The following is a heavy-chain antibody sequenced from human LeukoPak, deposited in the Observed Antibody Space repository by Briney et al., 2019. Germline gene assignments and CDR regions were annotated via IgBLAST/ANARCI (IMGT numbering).Heavy chain of an antibody. CDR2: IYHSGST. J-gene: IGHJ4*02. CDR3: ARVPITDTYYYDSSGYNVFDY. Sequence: ASETLSLTCAVSGYFISIGYYWGWIRQPPGKGLEWSGSIYHSGSTYYNPSLKSRLTISVDTSKNQFSLKLSSVTAADTSVYYCARVPITDTYYYDSSGYNVFDYWGQGTLVTVSS. V-gene: IGHV4-38-2*01. D-gene: IGHD3-22*01. CDR1: GYFISIGYY.